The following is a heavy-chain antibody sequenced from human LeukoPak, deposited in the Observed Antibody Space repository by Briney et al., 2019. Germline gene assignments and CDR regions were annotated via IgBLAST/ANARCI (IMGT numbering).Heavy chain of an antibody. J-gene: IGHJ4*02. V-gene: IGHV1-58*02. D-gene: IGHD3/OR15-3a*01. CDR2: IDVGSGDT. CDR3: ASRGLVPTGYFDY. Sequence: ASVKVSCKASGFTFTSSAMQWVRQARGQRLEWIGWIDVGSGDTDYAQKFQERVTITRDMSTGTAYMELSSLRSEDTAVYYCASRGLVPTGYFDYWGQGTLVTVSS. CDR1: GFTFTSSA.